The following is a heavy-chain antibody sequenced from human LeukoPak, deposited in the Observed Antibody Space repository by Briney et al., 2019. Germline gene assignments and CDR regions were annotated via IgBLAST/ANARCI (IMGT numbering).Heavy chain of an antibody. Sequence: GGSLRLSCAASGFTFSSYSMNWVRQAPRKGLEWVSSISSSSSYIYYADSVKGRFTISRDNAKNSLYLQMNSLRAEDTAVYYCARGPLLAVAGTHLNYWGQGTLVTVSS. CDR2: ISSSSSYI. D-gene: IGHD6-19*01. J-gene: IGHJ4*02. CDR1: GFTFSSYS. V-gene: IGHV3-21*01. CDR3: ARGPLLAVAGTHLNY.